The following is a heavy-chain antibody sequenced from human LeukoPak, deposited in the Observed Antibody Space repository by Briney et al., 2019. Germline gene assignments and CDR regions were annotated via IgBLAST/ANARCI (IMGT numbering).Heavy chain of an antibody. D-gene: IGHD6-13*01. J-gene: IGHJ4*02. CDR1: GFTVSSYS. CDR2: ISSQSTYI. V-gene: IGHV3-21*01. CDR3: ARDPHLSSWSDY. Sequence: GGSLRLSYAASGFTVSSYSMSWVRQAPGKGLEWVSSISSQSTYIYSADSLKGRFAISRDNAKNSLYLQMNSLRAEDTAVYYCARDPHLSSWSDYWVQGTLVTVSS.